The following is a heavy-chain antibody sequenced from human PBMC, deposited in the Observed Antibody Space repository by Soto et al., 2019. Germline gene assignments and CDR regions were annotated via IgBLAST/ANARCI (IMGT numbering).Heavy chain of an antibody. J-gene: IGHJ4*02. CDR2: IIPIFGTA. CDR1: GCTFSSYA. Sequence: ASVKVSCKASGCTFSSYAISWVRPAPGQGLAWMGGIIPIFGTANYAQKFQGRVTITADESTRTAYMELSTLRSEDTAVYYCARARGCDALYSDYWGEGTLVTVSS. CDR3: ARARGCDALYSDY. V-gene: IGHV1-69*01.